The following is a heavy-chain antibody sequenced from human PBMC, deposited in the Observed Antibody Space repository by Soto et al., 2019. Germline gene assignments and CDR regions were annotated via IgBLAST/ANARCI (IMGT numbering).Heavy chain of an antibody. D-gene: IGHD4-17*01. J-gene: IGHJ4*02. CDR3: ARARTVTNHLDY. V-gene: IGHV1-3*01. Sequence: ASVKVSCKASGYTFTNYAVHWVRQAPGQRLEWMGWINAGNGNTRYSQKFQGRVTITRDTPARTVYMELSSLRSEDTAVYYCARARTVTNHLDYWGQGTLVTVSS. CDR2: INAGNGNT. CDR1: GYTFTNYA.